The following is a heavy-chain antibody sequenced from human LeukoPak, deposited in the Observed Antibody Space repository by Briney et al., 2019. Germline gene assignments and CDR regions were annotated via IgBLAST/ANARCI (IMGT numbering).Heavy chain of an antibody. D-gene: IGHD3-22*01. CDR1: GHTFTSYD. J-gene: IGHJ4*02. CDR3: ARDSYYDSSGYYLRYFDY. V-gene: IGHV1-8*01. CDR2: MNPNSGNT. Sequence: ASVKVSCKASGHTFTSYDINWVRQATGQGLEWMGWMNPNSGNTGYAQKFQGRVTMTRNTSISTAYMELRSLRSDDTAVYYCARDSYYDSSGYYLRYFDYWGQGTLVTVSS.